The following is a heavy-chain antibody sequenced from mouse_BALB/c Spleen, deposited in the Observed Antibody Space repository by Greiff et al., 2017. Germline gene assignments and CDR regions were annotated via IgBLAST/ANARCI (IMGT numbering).Heavy chain of an antibody. CDR1: GFTFSSYT. Sequence: DVKLVESGGGLVQPGGSLKLSCAASGFTFSSYTMSWVRQTPEKRLEWVAYISNGGGSTYYPDTVKGRFTISRDNAKNTLYLQMSSLKSEDTAMYYCARHVITTGYAMDYWGQGTSVTVSS. V-gene: IGHV5-12-2*01. J-gene: IGHJ4*01. D-gene: IGHD2-4*01. CDR2: ISNGGGST. CDR3: ARHVITTGYAMDY.